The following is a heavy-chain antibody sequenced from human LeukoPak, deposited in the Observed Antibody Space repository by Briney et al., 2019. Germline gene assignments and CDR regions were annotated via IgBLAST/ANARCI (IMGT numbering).Heavy chain of an antibody. CDR3: ASSNLDYYFDY. CDR1: GFTFSSYS. D-gene: IGHD1-1*01. CDR2: ISSSSSYI. V-gene: IGHV3-21*01. Sequence: GGSLRLSCAASGFTFSSYSMNWVRQAPGKGLEWVSSISSSSSYIYYADSVKGRFTISRDNAKNSLYLQMNSLRAEDTAVYYCASSNLDYYFDYWGQGTLVTVSS. J-gene: IGHJ4*02.